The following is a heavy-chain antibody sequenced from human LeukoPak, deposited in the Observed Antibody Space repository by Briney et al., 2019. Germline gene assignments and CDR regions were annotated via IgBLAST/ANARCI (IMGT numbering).Heavy chain of an antibody. CDR2: INPSGGST. D-gene: IGHD2-15*01. Sequence: ASVKVSCKASGYTFTSYYMHWVRQAPGQGLEWMGIINPSGGSTSYAQKFQGRVTMTRDTSTSTVYMELSSLRSEDTAVYYCARWHRDCSGGSCYRSYYYYYGMDVWGQGTKVTVSS. CDR3: ARWHRDCSGGSCYRSYYYYYGMDV. CDR1: GYTFTSYY. V-gene: IGHV1-46*01. J-gene: IGHJ6*02.